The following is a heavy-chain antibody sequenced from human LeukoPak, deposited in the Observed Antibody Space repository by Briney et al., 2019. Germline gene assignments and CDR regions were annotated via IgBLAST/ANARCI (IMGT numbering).Heavy chain of an antibody. CDR3: AREVYYGSGRRFDF. Sequence: GGSLRLSCAASGFTFSTYSMNWVRQAPGKGLEWVSSISSSSSYIYYANSVKGRFTISRDNARNSLYLQMNSLRAEDTAVYYCAREVYYGSGRRFDFWGQGTLVTVSS. CDR1: GFTFSTYS. J-gene: IGHJ4*02. CDR2: ISSSSSYI. D-gene: IGHD3-10*01. V-gene: IGHV3-21*01.